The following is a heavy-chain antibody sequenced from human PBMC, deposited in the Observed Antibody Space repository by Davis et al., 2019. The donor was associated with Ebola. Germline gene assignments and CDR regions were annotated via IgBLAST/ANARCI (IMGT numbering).Heavy chain of an antibody. CDR2: INTNTGNP. CDR3: AREEVGYYYGSGRKTYYYGMDV. CDR1: GYTFTSYA. D-gene: IGHD3-10*01. V-gene: IGHV7-4-1*02. J-gene: IGHJ6*04. Sequence: ASVKVSCKASGYTFTSYAMNWVRQAPGQGLEWMGWINTNTGNPTYAQGFTGRFVFSLDTSVSTAYLQISSLKAEDTAVYYCAREEVGYYYGSGRKTYYYGMDVWGKGTTVTVSS.